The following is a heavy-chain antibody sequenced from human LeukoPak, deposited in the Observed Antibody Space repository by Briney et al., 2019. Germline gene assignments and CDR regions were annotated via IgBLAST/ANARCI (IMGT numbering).Heavy chain of an antibody. CDR1: GGTVSRGSYY. D-gene: IGHD3-3*01. CDR3: ARDGALAYYDFWSGYSSGSHYYMDV. Sequence: SETLSLTCTVSGGTVSRGSYYWSWIRHPPGKGLEWIGYIYYSVTTNYNPSLKSRVTISVDTTKNQFSLKLSSVTAADTAVYYCARDGALAYYDFWSGYSSGSHYYMDVWGKGTTVTVSS. V-gene: IGHV4-61*01. CDR2: IYYSVTT. J-gene: IGHJ6*03.